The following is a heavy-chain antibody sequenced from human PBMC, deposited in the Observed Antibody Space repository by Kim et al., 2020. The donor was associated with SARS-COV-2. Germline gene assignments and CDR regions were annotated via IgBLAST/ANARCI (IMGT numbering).Heavy chain of an antibody. V-gene: IGHV3-21*01. CDR2: ISSSSTYI. J-gene: IGHJ4*02. D-gene: IGHD3-10*01. CDR1: GFTFNDYN. CDR3: ARLGSALDY. Sequence: GGSLRLSCVASGFTFNDYNMNWVRQAPGTGLEWVSSISSSSTYISYGDSVKGRFTISRDNAKNSIFLQMDGLRAEDTAVYYCARLGSALDYWGRGSLVTVSS.